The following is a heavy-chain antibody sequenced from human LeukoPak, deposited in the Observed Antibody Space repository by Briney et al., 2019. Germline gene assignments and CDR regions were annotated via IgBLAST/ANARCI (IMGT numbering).Heavy chain of an antibody. CDR2: INHSGST. J-gene: IGHJ5*02. D-gene: IGHD3-10*01. CDR3: ARAYVRGSGSRPFDP. Sequence: PSETLSLTCTVSGGSISTYYWSWIRQPPGKGLEWIGEINHSGSTNYNPSLKSRVTISVDTSKNQFSLKLSSVTAADTAVYYCARAYVRGSGSRPFDPWGQGTLVTVSS. CDR1: GGSISTYY. V-gene: IGHV4-34*01.